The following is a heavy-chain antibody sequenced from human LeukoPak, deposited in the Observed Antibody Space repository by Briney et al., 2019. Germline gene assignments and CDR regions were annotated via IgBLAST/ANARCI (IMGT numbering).Heavy chain of an antibody. CDR2: IVVSSGNT. D-gene: IGHD3-3*01. V-gene: IGHV1-58*02. J-gene: IGHJ5*02. CDR1: GFTFTSSA. CDR3: AAAYYDFWSGYQNWFDP. Sequence: SVKVSCKASGFTFTSSAMQWVRQARGQRLEWIGWIVVSSGNTNYAQKFQERVTITRDMSTSTAYMELSSLRSEDTAVYYCAAAYYDFWSGYQNWFDPWGQGTLVTVSS.